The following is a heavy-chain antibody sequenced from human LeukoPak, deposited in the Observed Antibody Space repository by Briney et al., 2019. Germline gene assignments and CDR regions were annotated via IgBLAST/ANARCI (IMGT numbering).Heavy chain of an antibody. CDR1: GFTFSSYG. CDR3: AKDRYSGTYLQTGPCAH. Sequence: PGGSLRLSCAASGFTFSSYGMHGVRQAPGKGLDWVAVMSHDGSNKQYADSVKGRFTISRDNSKNTLYLQMNSLRTEDTAVYYCAKDRYSGTYLQTGPCAHWGQGTLVTVSS. CDR2: MSHDGSNK. V-gene: IGHV3-30*18. J-gene: IGHJ4*02. D-gene: IGHD1-26*01.